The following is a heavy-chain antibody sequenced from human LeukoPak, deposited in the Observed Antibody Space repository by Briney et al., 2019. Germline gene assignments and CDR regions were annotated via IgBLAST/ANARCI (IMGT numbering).Heavy chain of an antibody. J-gene: IGHJ1*01. Sequence: SVKVSCKASGGTFSSYAISWVRQAPGQGLEWMGGIIPIFGTANYAQKFQGRVTITADKSTSTAYMELSSLRSEDTAVYYCARVMVRGVIISYFQHWGQGTLVTVSS. CDR3: ARVMVRGVIISYFQH. D-gene: IGHD3-10*01. CDR1: GGTFSSYA. CDR2: IIPIFGTA. V-gene: IGHV1-69*06.